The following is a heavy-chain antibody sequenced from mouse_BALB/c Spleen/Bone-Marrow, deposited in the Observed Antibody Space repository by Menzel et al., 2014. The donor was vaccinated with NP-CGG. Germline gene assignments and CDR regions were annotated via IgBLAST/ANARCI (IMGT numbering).Heavy chain of an antibody. J-gene: IGHJ3*01. CDR3: VRQNYDYAWFAY. D-gene: IGHD2-4*01. CDR2: VRSKSNNYAT. V-gene: IGHV10-1*02. CDR1: GFTFNTYA. Sequence: EVMLVGSGGGLVQPKGSLKLSCAASGFTFNTYAMNWVRQAPGKGLEWVARVRSKSNNYATYYADSVKDRFTISRDDSQSMLYLQMNNLKTEDTATYYCVRQNYDYAWFAYWGQGTLVTVSA.